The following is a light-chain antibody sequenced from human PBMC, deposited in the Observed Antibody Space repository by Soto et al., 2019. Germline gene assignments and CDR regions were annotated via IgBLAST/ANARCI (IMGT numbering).Light chain of an antibody. V-gene: IGLV1-44*01. CDR3: AAWDDSLNGHGV. CDR1: NSNIGSNT. J-gene: IGLJ3*02. CDR2: GNN. Sequence: QSVLTQPPSASGTPGQRVTISCSGSNSNIGSNTVNWYQQLPGTAPKLLIYGNNQRPSGVPDRFSGSKSGTSASLAISGLQSEDEADYYCAAWDDSLNGHGVFGGGTKLTVL.